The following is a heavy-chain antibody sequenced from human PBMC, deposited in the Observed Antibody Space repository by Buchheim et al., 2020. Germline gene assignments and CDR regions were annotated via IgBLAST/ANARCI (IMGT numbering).Heavy chain of an antibody. CDR1: GYTFTGYH. Sequence: QVQLVQSGAEVQKPGASVKVSCKASGYTFTGYHINWVRQATGQGLEWMGWMSPNTVDTAFPPKFQGRVTMTRDTSITPAYMELSSLTSEDTGVYYCARGIANGVDVWGQGAT. J-gene: IGHJ6*02. V-gene: IGHV1-8*01. CDR3: ARGIANGVDV. CDR2: MSPNTVDT. D-gene: IGHD2-21*01.